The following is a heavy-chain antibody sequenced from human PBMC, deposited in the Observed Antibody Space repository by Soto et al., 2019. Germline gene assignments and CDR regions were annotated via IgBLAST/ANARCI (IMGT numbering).Heavy chain of an antibody. V-gene: IGHV1-2*02. J-gene: IGHJ6*02. CDR1: GYTFTGYY. CDR2: INPNSGDT. Sequence: ASVKVSCKASGYTFTGYYIHWVRQAPGQGLEWMGWINPNSGDTHYAQKFQGRVTITADESTSTAYMELSSLRSEDSAVYYCARGVKTRYYGMDVWGQGTTVTVSS. CDR3: ARGVKTRYYGMDV. D-gene: IGHD1-1*01.